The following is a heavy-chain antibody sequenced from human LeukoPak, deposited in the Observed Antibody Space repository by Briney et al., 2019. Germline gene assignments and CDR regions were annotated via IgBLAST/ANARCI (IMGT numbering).Heavy chain of an antibody. D-gene: IGHD3-22*01. Sequence: ASVKVSCKASGYTFTGYYMHWVRQAPGQGLEWMGWINPNSGGTNYAQKFQGRVTMTRDTSISTAYMELSRLRSDDTAVYYCARVAYDSRIPIDYWGQGTLVTVSS. V-gene: IGHV1-2*02. CDR3: ARVAYDSRIPIDY. CDR1: GYTFTGYY. CDR2: INPNSGGT. J-gene: IGHJ4*02.